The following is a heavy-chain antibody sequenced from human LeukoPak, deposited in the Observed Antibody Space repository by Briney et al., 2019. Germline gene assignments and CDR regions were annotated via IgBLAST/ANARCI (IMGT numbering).Heavy chain of an antibody. J-gene: IGHJ6*03. D-gene: IGHD2-21*01. Sequence: SETLSLTCTVSGGSISSGVYYWSWIRQHPGKGLEWIGYIYYSGSTYYNPSLKSRVTISVDTSKNQFSLKLSSVTAADTAVYYCARGSDSGNMDVWGKGTTVTVSS. CDR3: ARGSDSGNMDV. CDR2: IYYSGST. V-gene: IGHV4-31*03. CDR1: GGSISSGVYY.